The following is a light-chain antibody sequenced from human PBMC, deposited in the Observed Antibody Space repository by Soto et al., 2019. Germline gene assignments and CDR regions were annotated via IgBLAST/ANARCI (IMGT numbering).Light chain of an antibody. CDR2: EVS. CDR3: TSYAGSNNFFYV. CDR1: SSDVGGYNY. J-gene: IGLJ1*01. Sequence: QSAPTQPPSASGSPGQSVTISCTGTSSDVGGYNYVSWYQQHPGKAPKLMIYEVSKRPSGVPDRFSGSKSGNTASLTVSGLQAEDEADYYCTSYAGSNNFFYVFGTGTKLTVL. V-gene: IGLV2-8*01.